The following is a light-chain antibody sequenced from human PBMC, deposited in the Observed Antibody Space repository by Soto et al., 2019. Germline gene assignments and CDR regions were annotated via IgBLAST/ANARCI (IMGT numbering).Light chain of an antibody. J-gene: IGKJ1*01. CDR2: EAS. CDR1: QSISNW. V-gene: IGKV1-5*03. CDR3: QQYKSYWT. Sequence: DIQMTQSPSTLSASVGDRVTITCRASQSISNWLAWYQQKPGKAPKLLIYEASSLESGVPSRFSGSGFGTEFTLTISSLQPDDFATYYCQQYKSYWTFGQGTKVDIK.